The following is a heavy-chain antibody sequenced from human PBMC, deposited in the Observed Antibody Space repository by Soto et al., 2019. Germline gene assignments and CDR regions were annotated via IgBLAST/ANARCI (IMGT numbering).Heavy chain of an antibody. V-gene: IGHV1-18*01. J-gene: IGHJ4*02. CDR3: ARAPQTVAGAGIWY. D-gene: IGHD6-13*01. CDR1: GYTFTSYG. Sequence: ASVKVSCKASGYTFTSYGISWVRQAPGQGLEWMGWISGYNGDTNYAQKYQGRVTMTTDTSTSTAYMELRSLRSDDTAVYYCARAPQTVAGAGIWYWGQGTPVTVSS. CDR2: ISGYNGDT.